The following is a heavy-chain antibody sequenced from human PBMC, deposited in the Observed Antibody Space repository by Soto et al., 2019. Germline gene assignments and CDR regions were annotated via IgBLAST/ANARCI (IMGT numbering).Heavy chain of an antibody. CDR3: ARSLNSDYVNF. D-gene: IGHD4-4*01. Sequence: SDTRSLTCTVSGGSISSYYGSWLRQPPGKGLEWIGYIYYSGSTNYNPSLKSRVTISVDTSKNQFSLKLSSVTAADTAVYYCARSLNSDYVNFWGQGTLVTVSS. J-gene: IGHJ4*02. CDR2: IYYSGST. V-gene: IGHV4-59*01. CDR1: GGSISSYY.